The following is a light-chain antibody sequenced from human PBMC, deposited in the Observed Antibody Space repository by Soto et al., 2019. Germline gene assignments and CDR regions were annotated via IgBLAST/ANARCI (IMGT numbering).Light chain of an antibody. CDR3: SSYTSTSTLEV. Sequence: QSVLTQPASVSGSPGQSITISCTGTSSDVGGYNYVSWFQQRPGNAPKLMIYDVSNRPSGVSNRFSGSKSGNTASLTISGLQAEDEADYYCSSYTSTSTLEVFGTGTKVTVL. J-gene: IGLJ1*01. CDR1: SSDVGGYNY. CDR2: DVS. V-gene: IGLV2-14*01.